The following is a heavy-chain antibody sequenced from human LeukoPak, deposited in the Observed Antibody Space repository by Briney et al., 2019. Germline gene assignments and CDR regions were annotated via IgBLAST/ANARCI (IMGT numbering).Heavy chain of an antibody. J-gene: IGHJ4*02. CDR3: AKSLAVPGSPDQ. CDR1: GFTFTYSA. V-gene: IGHV3-23*01. Sequence: GGSLRLSCAASGFTFTYSAMTWVRQAPGKGLEWVSTVSGSGGNTYYADSVKGRFTISRDNSENTVSLQMNSLRAQDTAVYYCAKSLAVPGSPDQWGQGTLDTVSS. CDR2: VSGSGGNT. D-gene: IGHD6-19*01.